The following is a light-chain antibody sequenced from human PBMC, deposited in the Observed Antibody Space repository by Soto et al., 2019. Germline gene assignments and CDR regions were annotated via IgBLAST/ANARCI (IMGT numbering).Light chain of an antibody. V-gene: IGKV3-20*01. J-gene: IGKJ1*01. CDR2: GAS. CDR1: QSVSISY. Sequence: EIVLTQSPGTLSLSPGERATLSCRAGQSVSISYLAWYQQKPGQAPRLLIYGASSRATGIPDRFSGSGSGTDFTLTISRLEPEDFAVYYCQQYGSSPPRTFGQGTKVDIK. CDR3: QQYGSSPPRT.